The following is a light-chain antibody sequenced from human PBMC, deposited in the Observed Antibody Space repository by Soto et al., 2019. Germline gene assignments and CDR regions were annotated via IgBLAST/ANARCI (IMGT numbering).Light chain of an antibody. CDR1: QSISSW. CDR3: QQYNNYSPET. Sequence: DIQMTQSPSTLSASVGDRVTITCRASQSISSWLAWYQQKPGKAPKLLIYDASSLESGVQTRFSGSGSGTEFTLTISSLQPDDFATYYCQQYNNYSPETFGQGTKVEIK. J-gene: IGKJ1*01. CDR2: DAS. V-gene: IGKV1-5*01.